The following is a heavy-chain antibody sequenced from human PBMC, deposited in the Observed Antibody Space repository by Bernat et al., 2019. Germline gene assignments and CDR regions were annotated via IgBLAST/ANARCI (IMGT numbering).Heavy chain of an antibody. CDR1: GYSFTSYC. J-gene: IGHJ2*01. Sequence: EVQLVQSGAEVKKPGESLKIPCKGSGYSFTSYCIGWVRQMPGKGLEWMGIIYPGDSDTRYSPSFQGQVTISADKAISTAYLQWSSLKASDTAMYYCARRPSSSSWYFNWYFDLWGRGALVTVSS. CDR2: IYPGDSDT. CDR3: ARRPSSSSWYFNWYFDL. D-gene: IGHD6-13*01. V-gene: IGHV5-51*01.